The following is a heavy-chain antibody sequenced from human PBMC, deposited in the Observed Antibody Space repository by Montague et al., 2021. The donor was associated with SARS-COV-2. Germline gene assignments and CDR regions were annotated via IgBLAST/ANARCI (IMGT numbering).Heavy chain of an antibody. Sequence: SETLSLTCTVSGGSVGSDNWWTWVRQPPGQGLEWIGEIYHSGTTNYNPSLQSRVTISVDKSRNHLSLNLRSVTAADTAMYYCALPLGGARFDPWGQGILVTVSS. V-gene: IGHV4-4*02. CDR1: GGSVGSDNW. J-gene: IGHJ5*02. D-gene: IGHD1-26*01. CDR2: IYHSGTT. CDR3: ALPLGGARFDP.